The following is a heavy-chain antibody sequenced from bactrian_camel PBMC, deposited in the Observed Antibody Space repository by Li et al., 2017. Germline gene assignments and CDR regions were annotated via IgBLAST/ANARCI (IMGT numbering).Heavy chain of an antibody. CDR2: ILRDGTT. Sequence: HVQLVESGGGSVQAGGSLRLSCAGSGFTHSVCSMGWYRQAPGMERVVVSTILRDGTTYFNTAYCADPVKGRVTITHDYAKDPVYLQMHDPKPDDTAMYDCNAKLEVGYAGPWCREVSDYWGQGTQVTVS. CDR3: NAKLEVGYAGPWCREVSDY. CDR1: GFTHSVCS. V-gene: IGHV3S53*01. D-gene: IGHD3*01. J-gene: IGHJ4*01.